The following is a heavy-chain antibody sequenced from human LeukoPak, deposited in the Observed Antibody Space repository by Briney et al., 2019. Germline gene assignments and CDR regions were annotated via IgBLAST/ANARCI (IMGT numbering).Heavy chain of an antibody. CDR1: GFSFSTYA. CDR2: IWHDASHT. V-gene: IGHV3-30*02. J-gene: IGHJ6*02. Sequence: GGSLRLSCAASGFSFSTYAMHRVRQAPGKGLEWVALIWHDASHTFYTDSVKGRFTISRDNSKNTLYLQMNSLRAEDTAVYYCARVGRSSMVRGAVDGMDVWGQGTTVTVSS. CDR3: ARVGRSSMVRGAVDGMDV. D-gene: IGHD3-10*01.